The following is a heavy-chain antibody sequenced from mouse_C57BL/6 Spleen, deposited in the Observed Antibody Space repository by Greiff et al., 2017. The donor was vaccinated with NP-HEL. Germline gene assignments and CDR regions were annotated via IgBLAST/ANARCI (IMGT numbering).Heavy chain of an antibody. CDR2: INPSSGYT. V-gene: IGHV1-4*01. J-gene: IGHJ4*01. CDR3: ARVPNLYYYAMDY. Sequence: VQLQQSGAELARPGASVKMSCKASGYTFTSYTMHWVKQRPGQGLEWIGYINPSSGYTKYNQKFKDKATLTADKSSSTAYMQLSSLTSEDSAVYYCARVPNLYYYAMDYWGQGTSVTVSS. D-gene: IGHD6-1*01. CDR1: GYTFTSYT.